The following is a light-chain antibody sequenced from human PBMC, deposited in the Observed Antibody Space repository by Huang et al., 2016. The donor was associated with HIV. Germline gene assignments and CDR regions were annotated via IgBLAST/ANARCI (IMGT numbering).Light chain of an antibody. Sequence: DIVMTQSPDSLAVSLGERATINCKSSQTVLYSPNNKNYLAWYQQKPGQPPKLLIYWASTRESWVPDRFSGSGSGTDFTLTVSSLHAEDVAVYYCQQYYITPYTFGQGTKLEIK. CDR2: WAS. J-gene: IGKJ2*01. CDR3: QQYYITPYT. V-gene: IGKV4-1*01. CDR1: QTVLYSPNNKNY.